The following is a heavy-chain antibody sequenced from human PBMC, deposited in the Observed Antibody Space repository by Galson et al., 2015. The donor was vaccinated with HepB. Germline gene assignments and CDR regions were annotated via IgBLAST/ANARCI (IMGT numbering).Heavy chain of an antibody. V-gene: IGHV4-39*07. Sequence: ETLSLTCSVSGGSITSNKNYWAWIRQPPGKGLEWIGSTYYSGSTYYNPSLKSRVTISMDTSRNQFSLKLTSVTAADTAVYYCARDPYYYDNSGYFGGVYYFDDWGQGTLVTVSS. D-gene: IGHD3-22*01. CDR2: TYYSGST. CDR3: ARDPYYYDNSGYFGGVYYFDD. CDR1: GGSITSNKNY. J-gene: IGHJ4*02.